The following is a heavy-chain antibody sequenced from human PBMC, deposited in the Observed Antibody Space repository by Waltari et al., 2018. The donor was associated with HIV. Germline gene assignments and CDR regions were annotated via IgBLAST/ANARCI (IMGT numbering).Heavy chain of an antibody. D-gene: IGHD3-3*01. CDR1: GFLSSGYG. CDR2: IRHDDSNR. CDR3: GKDSNYFYDSTGYYCDF. J-gene: IGHJ4*02. Sequence: QVRLVDSGGGVVPPGGSLSLSCAASGFLSSGYGIHWARQAPGMGLEWVAFIRHDDSNRYYRDSVKGRFTISRDNSKNTVDLQMNNLKAEDTAVYYCGKDSNYFYDSTGYYCDFWGQGTLVTVSS. V-gene: IGHV3-30*02.